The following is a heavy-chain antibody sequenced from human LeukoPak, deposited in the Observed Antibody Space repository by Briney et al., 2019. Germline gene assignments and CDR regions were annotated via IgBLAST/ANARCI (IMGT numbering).Heavy chain of an antibody. CDR3: ARNDYVWGSYRLPLYFDY. CDR1: GGSVSSGSYY. J-gene: IGHJ4*02. V-gene: IGHV4-61*01. Sequence: PSETLSLTCTVSGGSVSSGSYYWSWIRQPPGKGLERIGYIYYSGSTNYNPSLKSRFTISVDTSKNQFSLKLSSVTAADTAVYYCARNDYVWGSYRLPLYFDYWGQGTLVTVSS. CDR2: IYYSGST. D-gene: IGHD3-16*02.